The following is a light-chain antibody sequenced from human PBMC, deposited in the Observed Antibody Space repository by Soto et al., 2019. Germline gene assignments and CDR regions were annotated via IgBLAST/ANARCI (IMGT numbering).Light chain of an antibody. CDR2: DAS. Sequence: TKCPSPLSLSPWERATLSCRASQRVXSYLGWYQQKPGQVPRFLXYDASNRATGSPARLSGSGSGTEFTLIINSLQSEDSAVYYCQHYNSGTWTFGQGTKVDIK. V-gene: IGKV3D-15*01. CDR1: QRVXSY. J-gene: IGKJ1*01. CDR3: QHYNSGTWT.